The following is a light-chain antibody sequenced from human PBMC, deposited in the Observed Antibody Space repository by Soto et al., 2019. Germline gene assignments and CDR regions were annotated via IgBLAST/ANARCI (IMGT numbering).Light chain of an antibody. CDR3: QQYNSYSRT. CDR2: KAS. Sequence: DIQMTQSPSTLSASVGDRVTITCRASQSINTWLAWYQQKPGKAPKLLIYKASSLESGVPSRFSGSGSGTEFTLTISSLQPDDFATYYCQQYNSYSRTFGQGTKVDNK. V-gene: IGKV1-5*03. J-gene: IGKJ1*01. CDR1: QSINTW.